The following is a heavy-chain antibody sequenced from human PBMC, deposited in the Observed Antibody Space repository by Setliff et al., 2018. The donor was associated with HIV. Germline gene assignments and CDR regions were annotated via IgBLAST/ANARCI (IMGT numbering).Heavy chain of an antibody. V-gene: IGHV4-31*02. CDR2: IYYSGKA. Sequence: SWISQLPGKGLEWIGYIYYSGKAYYNPSLESRLDILVDKSKNQFSLKLTSVTAADTAVYYCARAAGLGTDAFDIWGQGTMVTVSS. D-gene: IGHD7-27*01. CDR3: ARAAGLGTDAFDI. J-gene: IGHJ3*02.